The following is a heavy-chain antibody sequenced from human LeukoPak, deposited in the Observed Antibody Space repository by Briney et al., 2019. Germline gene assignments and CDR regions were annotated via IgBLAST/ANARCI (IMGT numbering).Heavy chain of an antibody. Sequence: GGSLRLPCVVSGFTFSSCSMNWVRQAPGKGLEWVSYISSSSTTRYYADSVKGRFTISRDNAKNSLYLQMNSLRDEDSAVYYCARDPHIAAAGTIFDYWGQGTLVTVSS. CDR1: GFTFSSCS. D-gene: IGHD6-13*01. J-gene: IGHJ4*02. CDR2: ISSSSTTR. CDR3: ARDPHIAAAGTIFDY. V-gene: IGHV3-48*02.